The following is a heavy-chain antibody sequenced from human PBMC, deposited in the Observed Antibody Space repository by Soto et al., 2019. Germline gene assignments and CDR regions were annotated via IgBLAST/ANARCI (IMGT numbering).Heavy chain of an antibody. Sequence: PSETLSLTCTFSGDSISSYYWSWVRQTPGKGLEWIGYIHYSGSTNYNPSLESRVSMSIDTSKNQFSLQLTSVTAADTALYYCVRGFYDSRGYSNPFDSWGQGTQVTVSS. J-gene: IGHJ4*02. CDR2: IHYSGST. CDR3: VRGFYDSRGYSNPFDS. D-gene: IGHD3-22*01. CDR1: GDSISSYY. V-gene: IGHV4-59*01.